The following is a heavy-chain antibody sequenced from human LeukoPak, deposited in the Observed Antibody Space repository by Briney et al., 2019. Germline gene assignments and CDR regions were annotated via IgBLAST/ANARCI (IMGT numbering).Heavy chain of an antibody. J-gene: IGHJ4*02. V-gene: IGHV3-73*01. Sequence: GGSLKLSCAASGFTFSGSAMHWVRQASGKGLEWVGRIRSKANSYATAYAASVKGRFTISRDDSKNTAYLQMNSPKTEDTAVYYCTITTVTTDYWGQGTLVTVSS. CDR3: TITTVTTDY. CDR2: IRSKANSYAT. CDR1: GFTFSGSA. D-gene: IGHD4-17*01.